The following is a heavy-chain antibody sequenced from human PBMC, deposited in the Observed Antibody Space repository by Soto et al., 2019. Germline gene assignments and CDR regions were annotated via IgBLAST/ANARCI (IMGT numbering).Heavy chain of an antibody. V-gene: IGHV4-31*03. CDR1: GGSISSGGYY. CDR3: AREGIAVASIDY. CDR2: IYYSGST. J-gene: IGHJ4*02. Sequence: PSETLSLTCTVSGGSISSGGYYWSWIRQHPGKGLEWIGYIYYSGSTYYNPSPKSRVTISVDTSKNQFSLKLSSVTAADTAVYYCAREGIAVASIDYWGQGTLVTVSS. D-gene: IGHD6-19*01.